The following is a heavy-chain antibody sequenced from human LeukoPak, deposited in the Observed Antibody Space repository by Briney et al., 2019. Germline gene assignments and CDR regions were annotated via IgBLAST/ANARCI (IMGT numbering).Heavy chain of an antibody. D-gene: IGHD3-22*01. CDR2: INLSGGST. J-gene: IGHJ5*02. Sequence: GASVKVSCKASGFTFTSYYMHWVRQAPGQGLEWMGIINLSGGSTSYAQKFQGRVTLTRDTSTSTVYMELSSPRSEDTAVYYCARGPPGRVHDSSKKGLFDPWGQGTLVTVSS. CDR3: ARGPPGRVHDSSKKGLFDP. CDR1: GFTFTSYY. V-gene: IGHV1-46*01.